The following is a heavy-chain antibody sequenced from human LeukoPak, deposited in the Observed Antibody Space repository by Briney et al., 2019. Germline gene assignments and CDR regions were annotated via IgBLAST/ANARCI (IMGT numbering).Heavy chain of an antibody. J-gene: IGHJ4*02. CDR2: ISSSSSYI. Sequence: PGGSLRLSCAASGFTFSSYSMNWVRQAPGKGLEWVSSISSSSSYIYYADSVKGRFTISRDNAKNSLYLQMNSLRAEDTAVYYCARARYTHCSSTSCYLCWGQGTLVTVSS. CDR3: ARARYTHCSSTSCYLC. D-gene: IGHD2-2*01. CDR1: GFTFSSYS. V-gene: IGHV3-21*01.